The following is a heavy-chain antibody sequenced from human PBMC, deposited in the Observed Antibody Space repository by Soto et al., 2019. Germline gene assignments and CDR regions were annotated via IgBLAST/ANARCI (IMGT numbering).Heavy chain of an antibody. J-gene: IGHJ4*02. D-gene: IGHD6-19*01. V-gene: IGHV4-59*08. CDR2: IYYSGST. CDR1: GGSISSYY. CDR3: ARQDSSGWYPNYYFDY. Sequence: ASETLFLTCTVSGGSISSYYWSWIRQPPGEGLEWIGYIYYSGSTNYNPSLKSRVTISVDTSKNQFSLKLSSVTAADTAVYYCARQDSSGWYPNYYFDYWGQGTLVTVSS.